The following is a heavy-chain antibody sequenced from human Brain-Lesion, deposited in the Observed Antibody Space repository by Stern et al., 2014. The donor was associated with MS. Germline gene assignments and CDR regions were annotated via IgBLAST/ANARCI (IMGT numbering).Heavy chain of an antibody. Sequence: QMQLVQSGAEVKKPGASVKVSCKVSGYTLTELSMHWVRQAPGKGLEWMGTFDPEDGETIYAQKFQGRVTMTEDTSTDTAYMELSSLRSEDTAVYYCATGDFRQQLVPGPYYFYGMDVWGQGTTVTVS. CDR1: GYTLTELS. D-gene: IGHD6-13*01. V-gene: IGHV1-24*01. J-gene: IGHJ6*02. CDR2: FDPEDGET. CDR3: ATGDFRQQLVPGPYYFYGMDV.